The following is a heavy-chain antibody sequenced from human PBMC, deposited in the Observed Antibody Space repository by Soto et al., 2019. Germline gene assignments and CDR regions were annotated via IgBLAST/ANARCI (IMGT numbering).Heavy chain of an antibody. V-gene: IGHV3-23*01. Sequence: GGSLRLSCAASGFSFSTNAMSWVRQAPAKGLEWVSSISDSGDSTYYADSVKGRFTLSRDNSKNTVYLQMNSLRADDTAVYYCAKGAWNYYGMDVWGQGTTVTVSS. CDR1: GFSFSTNA. CDR3: AKGAWNYYGMDV. CDR2: ISDSGDST. D-gene: IGHD3-3*01. J-gene: IGHJ6*02.